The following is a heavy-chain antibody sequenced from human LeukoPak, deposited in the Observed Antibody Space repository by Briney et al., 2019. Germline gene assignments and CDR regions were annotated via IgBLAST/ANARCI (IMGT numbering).Heavy chain of an antibody. CDR2: IYYSGST. Sequence: SETLSLTCTVSGGSISSYYWSWIRQPPGKGLEWIGYIYYSGSTNYNPSLKSRVTISVDTSKNQFSLKLTSVTAADTAVYYCARGSHYYDSSGYSNDAFDIWGQGTMVTVSS. CDR1: GGSISSYY. V-gene: IGHV4-59*08. CDR3: ARGSHYYDSSGYSNDAFDI. J-gene: IGHJ3*02. D-gene: IGHD3-22*01.